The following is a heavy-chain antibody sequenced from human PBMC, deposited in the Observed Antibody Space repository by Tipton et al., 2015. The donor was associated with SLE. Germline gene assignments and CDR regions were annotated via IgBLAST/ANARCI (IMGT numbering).Heavy chain of an antibody. CDR3: ARVEEPRYSNTWRPFDY. D-gene: IGHD6-13*01. CDR2: ITSSSRNI. V-gene: IGHV3-21*01. J-gene: IGHJ4*02. CDR1: GFIFTTYS. Sequence: AVSGFIFTTYSMIWVRQAPGKGLEWVSFITSSSRNIYQADSVKGRFTVSRDNAKNSLYLQMNSLRTEDTGVYYCARVEEPRYSNTWRPFDYWGQGTLVTVSS.